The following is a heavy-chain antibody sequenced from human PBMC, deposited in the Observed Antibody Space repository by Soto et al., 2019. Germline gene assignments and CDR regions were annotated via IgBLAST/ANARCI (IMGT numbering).Heavy chain of an antibody. CDR1: EFTFSRHG. CDR2: IWSDGSNE. J-gene: IGHJ6*03. Sequence: VQLVESGGGVVQPGRSLRLSCAASEFTFSRHGMHWVRQAPGKGLQWVGVIWSDGSNEVYADSVKGRFIISRDNSKNILYLQMNSLRAEDTAVYYCARERTFGDHTHNYMDVWGTGITVTVSS. D-gene: IGHD3-10*01. V-gene: IGHV3-33*01. CDR3: ARERTFGDHTHNYMDV.